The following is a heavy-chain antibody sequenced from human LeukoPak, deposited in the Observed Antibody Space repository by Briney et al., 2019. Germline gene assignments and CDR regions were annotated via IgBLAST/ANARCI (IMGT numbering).Heavy chain of an antibody. CDR3: ASCSSTSCTPFDY. CDR1: GFTFSSYA. D-gene: IGHD2-2*01. V-gene: IGHV3-23*01. J-gene: IGHJ4*02. CDR2: ISGSGGST. Sequence: GGSLRLSCAASGFTFSSYAMSWVRQAPGRGLEWVSAISGSGGSTYYADSVKGRFTISRDNSKNTLYLQMNSLRAEDTAVYYCASCSSTSCTPFDYWGQGTLVTVSS.